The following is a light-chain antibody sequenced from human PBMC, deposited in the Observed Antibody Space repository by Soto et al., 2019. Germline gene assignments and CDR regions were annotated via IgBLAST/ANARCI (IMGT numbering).Light chain of an antibody. V-gene: IGKV3-11*01. J-gene: IGKJ1*01. CDR1: QSVSNF. Sequence: EIVLTQSPSTLSLSPGERATLSCRASQSVSNFLAWYQQKPGQAPRLLIYDASNRATGIPARFSGSGSGTDFTLTISSLESEDFAVYYCQQRSNWPPWTFGQGTKVDIK. CDR3: QQRSNWPPWT. CDR2: DAS.